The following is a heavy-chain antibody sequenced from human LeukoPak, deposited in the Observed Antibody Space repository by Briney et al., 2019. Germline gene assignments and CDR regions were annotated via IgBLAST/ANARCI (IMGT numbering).Heavy chain of an antibody. CDR3: ARDPKYSSSWPFDY. D-gene: IGHD6-13*01. V-gene: IGHV1-69*04. CDR1: GYTFINYY. J-gene: IGHJ4*02. Sequence: SVKVSCKASGYTFINYYMHWVRRAPGQGLEWMGRIIPILGIANYAQKFQGRVTITADKSTSTAYMELSSLRSEDTAVYYCARDPKYSSSWPFDYWGQGTLVTVSS. CDR2: IIPILGIA.